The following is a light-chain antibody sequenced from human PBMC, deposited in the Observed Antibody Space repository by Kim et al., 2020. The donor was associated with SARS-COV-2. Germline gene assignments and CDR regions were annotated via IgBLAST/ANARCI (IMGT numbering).Light chain of an antibody. CDR2: DVS. J-gene: IGLJ3*02. Sequence: QSALTQPASVSGSPGQSITISCTGTSSDVGGYNYVSWYQQHPGIAPKLMIYDVSNRPAGVSNRFAGSKSGNAASLTISRLQAEDEADYYCSSYTSSSTRVFGGGTQLTVL. CDR1: SSDVGGYNY. V-gene: IGLV2-14*03. CDR3: SSYTSSSTRV.